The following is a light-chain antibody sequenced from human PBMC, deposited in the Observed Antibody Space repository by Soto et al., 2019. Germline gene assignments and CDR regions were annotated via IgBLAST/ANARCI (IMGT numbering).Light chain of an antibody. J-gene: IGLJ3*02. V-gene: IGLV2-14*03. CDR1: NNDVGAYNY. CDR2: DVS. CDR3: SSYTRSSTVV. Sequence: QSVLTQPASVSGSPGQSITISCTGSNNDVGAYNYVSWYQQHPGKAPKTMIYDVSNRASGVSNRFSGYKSGNTASLTISGLQAEDEADYYCSSYTRSSTVVFGGGTKLTVL.